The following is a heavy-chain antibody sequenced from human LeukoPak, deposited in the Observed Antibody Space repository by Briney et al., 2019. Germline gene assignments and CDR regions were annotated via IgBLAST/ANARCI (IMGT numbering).Heavy chain of an antibody. CDR1: GYTFTGYY. V-gene: IGHV1-2*02. J-gene: IGHJ5*02. CDR3: ARDHMTPDGAAAGTLAKYNWFDP. CDR2: INPNSGGT. Sequence: ASVKVSCKASGYTFTGYYMHWVRQAPGQGLEWMGWINPNSGGTNYAQKFQGRVTMTRDTSISTAYMELSRLRSDDTAVYYCARDHMTPDGAAAGTLAKYNWFDPWGQGTLVTVSS. D-gene: IGHD6-13*01.